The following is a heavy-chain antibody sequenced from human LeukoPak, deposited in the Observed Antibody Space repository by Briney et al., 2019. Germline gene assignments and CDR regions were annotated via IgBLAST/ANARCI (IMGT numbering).Heavy chain of an antibody. Sequence: SETLSLTCTVSGGSVSSGSYYWSWIRQPPGKGLEWIGYIYYSGSTNYNPSLKSRVTISVDTSKNQFSLKLSSVTAADTAVYYCAREPRPGYCSGGSCYGIDYWGQGTLVTVSS. CDR3: AREPRPGYCSGGSCYGIDY. D-gene: IGHD2-15*01. CDR2: IYYSGST. V-gene: IGHV4-61*01. CDR1: GGSVSSGSYY. J-gene: IGHJ4*02.